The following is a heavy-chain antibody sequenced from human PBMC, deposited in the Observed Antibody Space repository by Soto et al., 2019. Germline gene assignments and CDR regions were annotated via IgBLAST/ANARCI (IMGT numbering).Heavy chain of an antibody. D-gene: IGHD4-17*01. CDR3: AKDQDGDYSWRAFDI. CDR1: GFTFSSYA. J-gene: IGHJ3*02. CDR2: ISGSGGST. Sequence: GGSLRLSCAASGFTFSSYAMSWVREAPGKGLEWVSAISGSGGSTYYADSVKGRFTISRDNSKNTLYLQMNSLRAEDTAVYYCAKDQDGDYSWRAFDIWGQGTMVTVSS. V-gene: IGHV3-23*01.